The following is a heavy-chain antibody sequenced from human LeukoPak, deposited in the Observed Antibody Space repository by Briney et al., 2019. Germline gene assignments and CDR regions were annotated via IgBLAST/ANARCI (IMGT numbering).Heavy chain of an antibody. D-gene: IGHD4-17*01. CDR1: GFTFSSYS. V-gene: IGHV3-48*01. Sequence: PGRSRRLSWAAAGFTFSSYSMNWVRQAPRKWIEWDSYTSSISTTIYYADSGKGRFTIARDNAKHSLCLQMNSLRATHTSIYYRARGNYDYGDYGHWGQGTLVTVSS. CDR3: ARGNYDYGDYGH. J-gene: IGHJ4*02. CDR2: TSSISTTI.